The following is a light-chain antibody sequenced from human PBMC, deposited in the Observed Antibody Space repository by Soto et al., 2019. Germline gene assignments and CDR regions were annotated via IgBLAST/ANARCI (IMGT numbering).Light chain of an antibody. CDR1: QGISSY. Sequence: DIQLTQSPSFLSASVGDRVTITCRASQGISSYLAWYQQPPGKAPKLLIYGASTLQRGVSSRFSGSGSGTEVSHTISSLQPEDFAPYYCQHLNTYPRTFGQGTKLEVK. J-gene: IGKJ2*01. CDR2: GAS. V-gene: IGKV1-9*01. CDR3: QHLNTYPRT.